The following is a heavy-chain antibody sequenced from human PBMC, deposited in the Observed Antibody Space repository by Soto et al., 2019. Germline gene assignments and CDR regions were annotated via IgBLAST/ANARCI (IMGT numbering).Heavy chain of an antibody. CDR3: AKDPSPYYYDSSGLDAFDI. J-gene: IGHJ3*02. V-gene: IGHV3-23*01. CDR2: ISGSGGST. CDR1: GFTFSTYA. Sequence: GGSLRLFCAASGFTFSTYAMAWVRQAPGKGLEWVSAISGSGGSTYYADSVKGRFTISRDNSKNTLYLQMNSLRAEDTAVYYCAKDPSPYYYDSSGLDAFDIWGQGTMVTVSS. D-gene: IGHD3-22*01.